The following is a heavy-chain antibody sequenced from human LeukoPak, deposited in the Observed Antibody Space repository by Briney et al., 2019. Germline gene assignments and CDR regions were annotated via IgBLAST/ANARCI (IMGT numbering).Heavy chain of an antibody. Sequence: ASVKVSCKASGYTFSSYDINWVRQATGQGLEWMGWMNPNSGNTGCAQKFQGRVTITRNTSISTAYMELSSLRSEDTAVYYCARGRTRYSSGWYDAFDIWGQGTMVTVSS. CDR1: GYTFSSYD. D-gene: IGHD6-19*01. CDR2: MNPNSGNT. V-gene: IGHV1-8*03. J-gene: IGHJ3*02. CDR3: ARGRTRYSSGWYDAFDI.